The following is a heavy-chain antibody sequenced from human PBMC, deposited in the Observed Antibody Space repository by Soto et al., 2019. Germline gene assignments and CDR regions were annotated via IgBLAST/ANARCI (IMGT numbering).Heavy chain of an antibody. D-gene: IGHD6-19*01. CDR1: GGSISSYY. Sequence: PSETLSLTCTVSGGSISSYYWSWILQPPGTGLEWIGYIYYSGSTNYNPSLKSRVTISVDTSKNQFSLKLSSVTAADTGVYYCARDRQTNSSGWLGQPYYYYGMDVWGQGTTVTVSS. V-gene: IGHV4-59*01. CDR2: IYYSGST. CDR3: ARDRQTNSSGWLGQPYYYYGMDV. J-gene: IGHJ6*02.